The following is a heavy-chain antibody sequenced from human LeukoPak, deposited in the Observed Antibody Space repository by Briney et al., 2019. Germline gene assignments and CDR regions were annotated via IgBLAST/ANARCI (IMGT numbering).Heavy chain of an antibody. Sequence: PGGSLRLSCAASGFTFSSYSMNWVRQAPGKGLEGVSYISSSSSTIYYADSVKGRFTISRDNAKNSLYLQMNSLRAEDTAVYYCARALNSGSPYYYDSPADYWGQGTLVTVSS. J-gene: IGHJ4*02. CDR2: ISSSSSTI. CDR3: ARALNSGSPYYYDSPADY. D-gene: IGHD3-22*01. CDR1: GFTFSSYS. V-gene: IGHV3-48*01.